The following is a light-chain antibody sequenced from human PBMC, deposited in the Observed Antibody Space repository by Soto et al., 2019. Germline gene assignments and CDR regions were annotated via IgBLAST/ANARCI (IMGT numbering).Light chain of an antibody. V-gene: IGKV3-11*01. Sequence: EIVLTQSPATLSLSPGERATLSCRASQSVSSYLAWYQQKPGQAPRLLIYDASNRATGIPARFSGSGSGTDFTLTFSSLEPEDFAVYYCQQRSTWPFTFGPGTKVDIK. CDR3: QQRSTWPFT. CDR2: DAS. J-gene: IGKJ3*01. CDR1: QSVSSY.